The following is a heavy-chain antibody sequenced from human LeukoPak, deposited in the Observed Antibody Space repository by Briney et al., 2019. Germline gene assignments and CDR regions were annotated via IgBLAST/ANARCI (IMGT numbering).Heavy chain of an antibody. CDR3: AGAPNPTFFDY. CDR2: ISYSGTT. V-gene: IGHV4-61*01. CDR1: GGCVSSDSYY. Sequence: SETLSLTCTVSGGCVSSDSYYWSWIRQPPGKGLEWIGHISYSGTTNYNPSLKSRVIISIDISQNQFSLKLSSVTAADTAVYYCAGAPNPTFFDYWGQGPLATVSS. J-gene: IGHJ4*02.